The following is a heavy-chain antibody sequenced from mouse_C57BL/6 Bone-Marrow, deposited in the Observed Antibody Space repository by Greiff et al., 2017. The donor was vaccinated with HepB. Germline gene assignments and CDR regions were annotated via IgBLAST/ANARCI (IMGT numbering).Heavy chain of an antibody. D-gene: IGHD2-3*01. CDR2: INPNNGGT. Sequence: EVQLQESGPELVKPGASVKIPCKASGYTFTDYNMDWVKQSHGKSLEWIGDINPNNGGTIYNQKFKGKATLTVDKSSSTAYMELRSLTSEDTAVYYCARSGLLRNYFDYWGQGTTLTVSS. CDR1: GYTFTDYN. V-gene: IGHV1-18*01. J-gene: IGHJ2*01. CDR3: ARSGLLRNYFDY.